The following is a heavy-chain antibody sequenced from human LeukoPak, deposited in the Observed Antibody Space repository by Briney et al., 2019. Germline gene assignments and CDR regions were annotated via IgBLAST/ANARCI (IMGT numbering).Heavy chain of an antibody. CDR1: GFSFSTYW. V-gene: IGHV3-74*01. CDR3: IRDFGSVGATNASDI. Sequence: SGGSLRLSCVASGFSFSTYWMHWVRQAPGKGLDWVSRINGDGSSTSYADSVKGRFTISRDNAKNTVYLQMNSLRVEDTAVYYCIRDFGSVGATNASDIWGQGTMVTVSS. CDR2: INGDGSST. D-gene: IGHD1-26*01. J-gene: IGHJ3*02.